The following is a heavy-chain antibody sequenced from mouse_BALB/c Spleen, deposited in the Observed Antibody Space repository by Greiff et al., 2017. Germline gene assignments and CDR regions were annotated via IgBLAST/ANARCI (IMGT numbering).Heavy chain of an antibody. V-gene: IGHV3-2*02. CDR1: GYSITSDYA. Sequence: EVKLVESGPGLVKPSQSLSLTCTVTGYSITSDYAWNWIRQFPGNKLEWMGYISYSGSTSYNPSLKSRISITRDTSKNQFFLQLNSVTTEDTATYYCARTTVVAEDAMDYWGQGTSVTVSS. CDR2: ISYSGST. D-gene: IGHD1-1*01. CDR3: ARTTVVAEDAMDY. J-gene: IGHJ4*01.